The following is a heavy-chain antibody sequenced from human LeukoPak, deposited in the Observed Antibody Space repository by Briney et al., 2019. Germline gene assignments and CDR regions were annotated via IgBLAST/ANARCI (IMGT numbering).Heavy chain of an antibody. CDR2: IIPIFGTA. V-gene: IGHV1-69*13. Sequence: SVKVSCKASGYTFTSYGISWVRQAPGQGLEWMGGIIPIFGTANYAQKFQGRVTITADESTSTAYMELSSLRSEDTAVYYCARDPDSKNWFDPWGQGTLVTVSS. CDR1: GYTFTSYG. CDR3: ARDPDSKNWFDP. J-gene: IGHJ5*02.